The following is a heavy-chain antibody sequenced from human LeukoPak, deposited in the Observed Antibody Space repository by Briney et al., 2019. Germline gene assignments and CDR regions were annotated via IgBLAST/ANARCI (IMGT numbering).Heavy chain of an antibody. CDR2: ISWNGGST. D-gene: IGHD2-15*01. V-gene: IGHV3-43D*03. CDR1: GFTFDDYA. CDR3: AKDGVVAALGDNWFDP. J-gene: IGHJ5*02. Sequence: GGSLRLSCAASGFTFDDYAMHWVRQAPGKGLEWVSLISWNGGSTYYADSVKGRFTISRDNSKNSLYLQMNSLRAEDTALYYCAKDGVVAALGDNWFDPWGQGTLVTVSS.